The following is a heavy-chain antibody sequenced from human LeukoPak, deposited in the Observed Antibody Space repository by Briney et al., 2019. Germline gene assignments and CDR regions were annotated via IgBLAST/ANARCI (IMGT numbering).Heavy chain of an antibody. V-gene: IGHV3-30*18. CDR3: AKDDLGYCSSTSCYAVDY. D-gene: IGHD2-2*01. CDR1: GFTFSSYG. J-gene: IGHJ4*02. CDR2: MSYDGSNK. Sequence: GRSLRLSCAASGFTFSSYGMHWVRQAPGKGLEWVAVMSYDGSNKYYADSVKGRFSISRDNSKNMLYLQMNSLRAEDTAVYYGAKDDLGYCSSTSCYAVDYWGQGTLVTVSS.